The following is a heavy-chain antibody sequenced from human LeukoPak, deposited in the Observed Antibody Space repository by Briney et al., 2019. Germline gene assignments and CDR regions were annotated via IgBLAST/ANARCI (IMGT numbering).Heavy chain of an antibody. CDR1: GGSFSGYY. Sequence: SETLSLNCAVYGGSFSGYYWSWIRQPTGKGLEWIGEINHSGSTNYNPSLKSRVTISVDTSKNQFSLKLSSVTAADTAVYYCARRRRITMIVVGHFDYWGQGTLVTVSS. CDR2: INHSGST. D-gene: IGHD3-22*01. J-gene: IGHJ4*02. CDR3: ARRRRITMIVVGHFDY. V-gene: IGHV4-34*01.